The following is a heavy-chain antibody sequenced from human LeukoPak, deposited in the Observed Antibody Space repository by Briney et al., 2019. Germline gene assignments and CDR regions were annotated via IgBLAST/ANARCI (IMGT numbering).Heavy chain of an antibody. D-gene: IGHD6-6*01. CDR3: AGVEYSSSPPLS. CDR1: GGTFSSYA. CDR2: IIPIFGIA. Sequence: SVKVSCKASGGTFSSYAISWVRQAPEQGLEWMGRIIPIFGIANYAQKFQGRVTITADKSTSTAYMELSSLRSEDTAVYYCAGVEYSSSPPLSWGQGTLVTVSS. V-gene: IGHV1-69*04. J-gene: IGHJ4*02.